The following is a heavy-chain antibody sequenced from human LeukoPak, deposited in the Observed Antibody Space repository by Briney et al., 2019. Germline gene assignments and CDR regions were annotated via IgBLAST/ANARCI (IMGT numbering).Heavy chain of an antibody. CDR3: ARAFDSGYAQGYFDY. J-gene: IGHJ4*02. V-gene: IGHV3-23*01. D-gene: IGHD5-12*01. CDR2: ISGSGGSA. CDR1: GFTFSSYA. Sequence: PGGSLRLSCAASGFTFSSYAMSWVRQAPGKGLEWVSAISGSGGSAYHADSVKGRFTISRDNSKNSLYLQMNSLRAEDTAVYYCARAFDSGYAQGYFDYWGQGTLVTVSS.